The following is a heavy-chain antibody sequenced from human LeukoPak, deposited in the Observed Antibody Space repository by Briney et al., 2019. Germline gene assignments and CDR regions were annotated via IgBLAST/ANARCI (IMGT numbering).Heavy chain of an antibody. D-gene: IGHD3-16*02. CDR3: AKGLRLGVLSTAVDY. Sequence: GGSLRLSCAASGFTVSTYAMSWVRQAPGKGLEWVSGISNSGSNTYYADSVKGRFTISRDNSKNTLYLQMNSLRAEDTAVYYCAKGLRLGVLSTAVDYWGQGTLVTVSS. J-gene: IGHJ4*02. V-gene: IGHV3-23*01. CDR2: ISNSGSNT. CDR1: GFTVSTYA.